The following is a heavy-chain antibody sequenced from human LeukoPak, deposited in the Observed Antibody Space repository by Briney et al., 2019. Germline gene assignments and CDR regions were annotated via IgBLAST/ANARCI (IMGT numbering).Heavy chain of an antibody. CDR2: IIPILGIA. Sequence: SVKVSCKASGYTFTSYAISWVRQAPGQGLEWMGRIIPILGIANYAQKFQGRVTITADKSTSTAYMELSSLRSEDTAVYYCARDPLYCSGGSCYSDYYYGMDVWGQGTTVTVSS. CDR1: GYTFTSYA. V-gene: IGHV1-69*04. D-gene: IGHD2-15*01. CDR3: ARDPLYCSGGSCYSDYYYGMDV. J-gene: IGHJ6*02.